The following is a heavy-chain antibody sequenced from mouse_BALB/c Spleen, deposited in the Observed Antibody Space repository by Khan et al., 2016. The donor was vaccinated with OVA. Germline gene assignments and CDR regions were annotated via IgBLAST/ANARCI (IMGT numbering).Heavy chain of an antibody. V-gene: IGHV5-6*01. D-gene: IGHD2-4*01. CDR2: ISSGGSYT. J-gene: IGHJ3*01. Sequence: EVELVESGGDLVKPGGSLKLSCAASGFTFSSCGMSWVRQTPDKRLEWVATISSGGSYTYYPDSVKGRFTISRDNAKNTLYLQMSSLKSEDTAMYYCSRHGAPTMITSWFADWGQGTLVTVSA. CDR1: GFTFSSCG. CDR3: SRHGAPTMITSWFAD.